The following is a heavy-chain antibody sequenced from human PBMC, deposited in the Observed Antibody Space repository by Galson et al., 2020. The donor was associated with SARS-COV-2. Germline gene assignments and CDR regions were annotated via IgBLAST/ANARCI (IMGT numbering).Heavy chain of an antibody. V-gene: IGHV1-18*01. D-gene: IGHD6-19*01. CDR3: ARGYSSGWRVYYYYGMDV. CDR1: GYTFTSYG. Sequence: ASVKVSCKASGYTFTSYGISWVRQAPGQGLEWMGWISAYNGNTNYAQKLQGRVTMTTDTSTSTAYMELRSLRSDDTAVYYCARGYSSGWRVYYYYGMDVWGQGTTVTVSS. J-gene: IGHJ6*02. CDR2: ISAYNGNT.